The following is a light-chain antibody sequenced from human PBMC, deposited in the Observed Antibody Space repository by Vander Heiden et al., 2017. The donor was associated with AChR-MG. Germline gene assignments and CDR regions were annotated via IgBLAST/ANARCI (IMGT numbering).Light chain of an antibody. V-gene: IGKV3-15*01. CDR1: QSVSSN. CDR2: GAS. J-gene: IGKJ4*01. Sequence: EIVMTQSPATLSVSPGERATLSCRASQSVSSNLAWYQQKPGQAPRLLIYGASTRATGIPARFSGSGYGTEFTLTISSRQSEDFAVYYCQQDKNWPPLTFGGGTKVDIK. CDR3: QQDKNWPPLT.